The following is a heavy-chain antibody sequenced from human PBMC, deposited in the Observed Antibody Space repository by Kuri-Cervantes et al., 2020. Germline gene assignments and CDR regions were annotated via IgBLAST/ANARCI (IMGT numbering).Heavy chain of an antibody. CDR2: IKQEGSEK. D-gene: IGHD6-19*01. J-gene: IGHJ4*02. CDR1: GFTFSGYW. V-gene: IGHV3-7*01. CDR3: AREVTGVAGRYFDY. Sequence: GESLKISCAASGFTFSGYWMSWVRQAPGKGLEWVANIKQEGSEKYYVDSVKGRFTISRDNAKNSLYLQMNSLRAEDTAVYYCAREVTGVAGRYFDYWGQGTLVTVSS.